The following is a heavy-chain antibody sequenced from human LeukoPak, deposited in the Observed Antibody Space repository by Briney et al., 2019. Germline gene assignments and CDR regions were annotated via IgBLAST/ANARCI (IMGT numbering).Heavy chain of an antibody. D-gene: IGHD3-10*01. Sequence: PSETLSLTCTVSGFTISSYYWSWIRQPPGKGLEWIGNIFYSGSTNYNPSLRSRVTISLDTSKNQFSLKLSSVTAADTAVYYCARLTMFRGVIYGTDWHSDLWGRGTLVTVSS. CDR2: IFYSGST. V-gene: IGHV4-59*12. CDR3: ARLTMFRGVIYGTDWHSDL. CDR1: GFTISSYY. J-gene: IGHJ2*01.